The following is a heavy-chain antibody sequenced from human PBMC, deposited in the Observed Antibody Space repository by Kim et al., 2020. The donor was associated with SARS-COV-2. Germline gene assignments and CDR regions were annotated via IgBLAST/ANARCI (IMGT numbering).Heavy chain of an antibody. CDR3: ARDYGDYYFDY. V-gene: IGHV3-53*01. D-gene: IGHD4-17*01. J-gene: IGHJ4*02. Sequence: STNYTNSRKSSYTLPRDNSKNTLYLQMNSLGAEDTAVYYCARDYGDYYFDYWGQGTLVTVSS. CDR2: ST.